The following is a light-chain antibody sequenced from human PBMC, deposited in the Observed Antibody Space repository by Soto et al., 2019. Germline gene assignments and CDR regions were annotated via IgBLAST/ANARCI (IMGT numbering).Light chain of an antibody. V-gene: IGKV1-13*02. CDR2: DAS. J-gene: IGKJ1*01. CDR1: QGISSA. Sequence: IQMTQSPSTLYASVGDRVSITCRASQGISSALAWYQQKPGKAPKLLIYDASSLESGAPSRFSGSGSGTEFTLTISRLQSDDFASYYCQQYNRYWTFCEGTKVDIK. CDR3: QQYNRYWT.